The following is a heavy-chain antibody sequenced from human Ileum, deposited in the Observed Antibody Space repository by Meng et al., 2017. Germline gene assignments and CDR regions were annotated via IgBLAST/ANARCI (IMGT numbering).Heavy chain of an antibody. Sequence: QLQLEGAGPGLGKPSETRSRTCTVFGGSISSSTEYWVWIRQPPGKGLEWIGSVYDSGTTYDNPSLESRVTISADTSKNQFSLKLSSVTAADTAVYYCARGGSRWLQSWGQGTLVTVSS. CDR3: ARGGSRWLQS. D-gene: IGHD5-24*01. J-gene: IGHJ5*02. CDR1: GGSISSSTEY. CDR2: VYDSGTT. V-gene: IGHV4-39*07.